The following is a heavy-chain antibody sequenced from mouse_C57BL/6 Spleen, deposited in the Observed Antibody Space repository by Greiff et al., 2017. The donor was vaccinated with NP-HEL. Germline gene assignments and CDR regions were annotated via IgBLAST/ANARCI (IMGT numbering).Heavy chain of an antibody. CDR2: IDPENGDT. V-gene: IGHV14-4*01. D-gene: IGHD3-2*02. J-gene: IGHJ4*01. Sequence: EVQLQQSGAELVRPGASVKLSCTASGFNIKDDYMHWVKQRPEQGLEWIGWIDPENGDTEYASKFQGKATITADTSSNTAYLQLSSLTSEDTAVDYCTTSLRLTGAMDYWGQGTSVTVSS. CDR3: TTSLRLTGAMDY. CDR1: GFNIKDDY.